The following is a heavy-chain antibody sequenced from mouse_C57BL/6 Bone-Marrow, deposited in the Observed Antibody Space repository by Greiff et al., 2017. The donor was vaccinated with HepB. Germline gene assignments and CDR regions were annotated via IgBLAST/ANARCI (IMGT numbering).Heavy chain of an antibody. V-gene: IGHV1-50*01. CDR2: IDPSDSYT. Sequence: QVQLKQPGAELVKPGASVKLSCKASGYTFTSYWMQWVKQRPGQGLEWIGEIDPSDSYTNYNQKFKGKATLTVDTSSSTAYMQLSSLTSEDSAVYYCARENWNDFDYWGQGTTLTVSS. J-gene: IGHJ2*01. CDR1: GYTFTSYW. D-gene: IGHD4-1*01. CDR3: ARENWNDFDY.